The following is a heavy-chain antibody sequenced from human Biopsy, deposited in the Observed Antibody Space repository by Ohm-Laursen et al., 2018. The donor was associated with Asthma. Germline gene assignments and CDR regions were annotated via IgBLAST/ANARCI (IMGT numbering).Heavy chain of an antibody. CDR1: GFTFDDYA. J-gene: IGHJ3*02. V-gene: IGHV3-9*01. CDR3: VRDGTDDAFDI. Sequence: LSLTCAASGFTFDDYAMHWVRQAPGKGLEWVSGVSWNSGSIDYADSVKGRFTMARDNSKNTLDLQMNSLREEDTAVYYCVRDGTDDAFDIWGQGTVVSVSS. CDR2: VSWNSGSI. D-gene: IGHD1-1*01.